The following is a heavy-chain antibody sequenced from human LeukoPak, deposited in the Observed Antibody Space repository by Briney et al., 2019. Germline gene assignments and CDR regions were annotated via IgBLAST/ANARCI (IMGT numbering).Heavy chain of an antibody. Sequence: ASVKVSCKASGYTFTSYGISWVRQAPGQGLEWMGWISAYNGNTNYAQKLQGRVTMTTDTSTSTAYMELRSLRSDDTAVYYCARDGGYYDSSGSTDPNSEGGYYYGMDVWGQGTTVTVSS. V-gene: IGHV1-18*01. CDR1: GYTFTSYG. D-gene: IGHD3-22*01. J-gene: IGHJ6*02. CDR3: ARDGGYYDSSGSTDPNSEGGYYYGMDV. CDR2: ISAYNGNT.